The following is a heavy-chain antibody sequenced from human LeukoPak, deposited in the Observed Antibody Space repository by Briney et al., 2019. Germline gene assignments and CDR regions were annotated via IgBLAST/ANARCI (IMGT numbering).Heavy chain of an antibody. Sequence: GGSVRLSCAASGFTFSSYGMHWVRQAPGKGLEWVAVIWYDGSNKYYADSVKGRFTISRDNSKNTLYLQMNSLRAEDTAVYYCARDGDYYDSSGYYEFDYWGQGTLVTVSS. V-gene: IGHV3-33*01. D-gene: IGHD3-22*01. CDR3: ARDGDYYDSSGYYEFDY. CDR2: IWYDGSNK. CDR1: GFTFSSYG. J-gene: IGHJ4*02.